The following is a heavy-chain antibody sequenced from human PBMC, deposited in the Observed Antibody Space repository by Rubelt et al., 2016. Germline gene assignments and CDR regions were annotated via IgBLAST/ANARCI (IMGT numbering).Heavy chain of an antibody. J-gene: IGHJ4*02. CDR1: GASFSSSGCY. V-gene: IGHV4-39*01. CDR2: LYYNGGP. Sequence: QLQVQESGPGLVKPSETLSLTCTVSGASFSSSGCYWGWIRQPPGKGMEGIGGLYYNGGPNYKPSLKDRVTNILKQSKNQFSRKRASVTAADTAVYYCARQIERYSASEGFDYWGQGTLVTVSS. D-gene: IGHD1-1*01. CDR3: ARQIERYSASEGFDY.